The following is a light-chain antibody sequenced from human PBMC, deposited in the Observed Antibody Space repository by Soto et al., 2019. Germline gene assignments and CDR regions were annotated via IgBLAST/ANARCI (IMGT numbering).Light chain of an antibody. CDR1: QSISTW. J-gene: IGKJ4*01. CDR3: KKYNTSPLT. CDR2: KAS. V-gene: IGKV1-5*03. Sequence: DIQMTQSPSTLSASVGDRVTITCRASQSISTWLAWYQQKPGKAPKLLIYKASSLESGVPSRFSGSGSGTEFTLTISSLQPDDFATYYCKKYNTSPLTFGGGTTVQIK.